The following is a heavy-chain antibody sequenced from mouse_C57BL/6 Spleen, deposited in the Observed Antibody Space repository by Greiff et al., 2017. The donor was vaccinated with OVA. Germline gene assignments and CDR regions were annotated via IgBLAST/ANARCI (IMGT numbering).Heavy chain of an antibody. D-gene: IGHD1-1*01. Sequence: VMLVESGPGLVQPSQSLSITCTVSGFSLTSYGVHWVRQSPGKGLEWLGVIWSGGSTDYNAAFISRLSISKDNSKSQVFFKMNSLQADDTAIYYCAREGGYYGSRNAMDYWGQGTSVTVSS. CDR1: GFSLTSYG. CDR3: AREGGYYGSRNAMDY. V-gene: IGHV2-2*01. CDR2: IWSGGST. J-gene: IGHJ4*01.